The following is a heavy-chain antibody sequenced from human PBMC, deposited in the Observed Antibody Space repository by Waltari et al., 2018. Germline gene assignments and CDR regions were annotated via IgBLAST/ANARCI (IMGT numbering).Heavy chain of an antibody. CDR3: ARESGHYYDSSGYKVYYYYGMDV. D-gene: IGHD3-22*01. J-gene: IGHJ6*02. V-gene: IGHV1-46*01. Sequence: QVQLVQSGAEVKKPGASVKVSCKASGYTFTSYYMHWVRQAPGQGLEWMGIINPSGGSTSYAKKFQGRVTITRETSTSTVYMELSSLRSEDTAVYYCARESGHYYDSSGYKVYYYYGMDVWGQGTTVTVSS. CDR2: INPSGGST. CDR1: GYTFTSYY.